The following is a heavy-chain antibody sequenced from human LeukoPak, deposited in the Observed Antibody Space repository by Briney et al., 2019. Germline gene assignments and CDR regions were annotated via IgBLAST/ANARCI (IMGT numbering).Heavy chain of an antibody. J-gene: IGHJ4*02. D-gene: IGHD3-10*01. CDR3: ARLSGSYYNSPFYSDY. CDR1: GFTFITYA. Sequence: PGGSLRLSCAGSGFTFITYAMSWVRQAPGKGLEWVSAFSGGDDSTYYAHSVRGRFTISRDSSRNTLYLQMNSLRAEDTAVYYRARLSGSYYNSPFYSDYWGQGTLVTVSS. V-gene: IGHV3-23*01. CDR2: FSGGDDST.